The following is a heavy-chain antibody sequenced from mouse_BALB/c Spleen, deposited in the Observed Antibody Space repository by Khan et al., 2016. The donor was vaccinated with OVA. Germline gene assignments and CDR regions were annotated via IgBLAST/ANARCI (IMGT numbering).Heavy chain of an antibody. CDR3: ARRGAARATWGYFDY. D-gene: IGHD3-1*01. J-gene: IGHJ2*01. CDR2: TYPGGGYT. CDR1: GYTFTNYW. V-gene: IGHV1-63*02. Sequence: QVQLQQSGAELVRPGTSVKMSCKAAGYTFTNYWIGWVKQRPGHGLEWIGDTYPGGGYTNYNEKFKGKATLTADTSSRTAYMQLSGLTSEDSDIYYCARRGAARATWGYFDYWGQGTTLTVSS.